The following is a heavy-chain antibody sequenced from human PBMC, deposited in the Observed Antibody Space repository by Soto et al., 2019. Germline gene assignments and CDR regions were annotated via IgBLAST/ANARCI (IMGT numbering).Heavy chain of an antibody. Sequence: QVQLVESGGGVVQPGGSLRLSCGASGFTFRSYAMHWVRQTPGKGLEWVAVISYDGSNKHYADSVKGRFSISRDNSKNMLYLQMDSLSTEDTAVYYCVRSMIILVRLIGLDYWGQGTLVTVSS. J-gene: IGHJ4*02. CDR2: ISYDGSNK. CDR1: GFTFRSYA. V-gene: IGHV3-30-3*01. D-gene: IGHD3-22*01. CDR3: VRSMIILVRLIGLDY.